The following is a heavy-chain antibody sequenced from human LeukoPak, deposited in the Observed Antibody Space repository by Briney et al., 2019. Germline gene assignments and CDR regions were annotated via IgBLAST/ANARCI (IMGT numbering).Heavy chain of an antibody. CDR2: TYYRAKWYN. J-gene: IGHJ4*02. CDR3: ARWHMGSSWYRSSGDY. V-gene: IGHV6-1*01. D-gene: IGHD6-13*01. Sequence: SQTLSLTCAISGDSVSSNSAAWNWIRQSPSRGLEGLGGTYYRAKWYNDYAVSVKSRITINPDTSKNQFSLQLNSVTPEDTAVYYCARWHMGSSWYRSSGDYWGQGTLVTVSS. CDR1: GDSVSSNSAA.